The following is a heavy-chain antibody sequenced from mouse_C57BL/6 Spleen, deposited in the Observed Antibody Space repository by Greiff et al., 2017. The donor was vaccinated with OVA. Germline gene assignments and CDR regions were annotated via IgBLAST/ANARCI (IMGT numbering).Heavy chain of an antibody. D-gene: IGHD1-1*01. CDR2: IYPGDGDT. CDR1: GYAFSSYW. J-gene: IGHJ3*01. V-gene: IGHV1-80*01. Sequence: QVQLKQSGAELVKPGASVKISCKASGYAFSSYWMNWVKQRPGKGLEWIGQIYPGDGDTNYNGKFKGKATLTADKSSSTAYMQLSSLTSEDSAVYCCAREGDGSGLACWGQGTLVTVSA. CDR3: AREGDGSGLAC.